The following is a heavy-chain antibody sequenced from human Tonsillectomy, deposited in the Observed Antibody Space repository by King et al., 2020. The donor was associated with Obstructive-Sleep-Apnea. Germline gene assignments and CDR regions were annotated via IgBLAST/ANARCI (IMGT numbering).Heavy chain of an antibody. D-gene: IGHD6-13*01. Sequence: QLVQSGAEVKKPGSSVKVSCKASGGTFSSYGISWVRQAPGQGLEWMGGIIPIFGTANYAQMFQGRVTITADESTSTAYMELSSLRSEETAVYYCARDLGYSSTWYWFDPWGQGTLVTVSS. CDR3: ARDLGYSSTWYWFDP. J-gene: IGHJ5*02. CDR2: IIPIFGTA. CDR1: GGTFSSYG. V-gene: IGHV1-69*01.